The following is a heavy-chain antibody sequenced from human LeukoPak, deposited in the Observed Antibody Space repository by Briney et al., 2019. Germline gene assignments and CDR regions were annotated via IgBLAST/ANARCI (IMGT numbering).Heavy chain of an antibody. CDR1: GYSFSNFA. Sequence: ASVKVSCKSSGYSFSNFALSWLRQAPGQGFEWLAWGSTYNSDTKYSQKFQCRLTLTTDASTTTAYMELTGLRYDDTAIYYCAREWRMVATGWDTWDQGTLVVVSS. J-gene: IGHJ4*02. CDR2: GSTYNSDT. D-gene: IGHD3-10*01. V-gene: IGHV1-18*01. CDR3: AREWRMVATGWDT.